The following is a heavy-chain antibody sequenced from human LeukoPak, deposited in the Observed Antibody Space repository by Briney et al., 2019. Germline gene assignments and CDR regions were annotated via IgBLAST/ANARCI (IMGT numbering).Heavy chain of an antibody. Sequence: GGSLRLSCAAPGFTFSIYAMSWVRQAPGKGLEWVSSLTGGSDNSEHADSVKGRFSISRDNSKNTLYLQMNSLTAEDTAVYYCVRGWQQLGSWGRGTLVTVSS. CDR2: LTGGSDNS. J-gene: IGHJ5*02. CDR3: VRGWQQLGS. CDR1: GFTFSIYA. V-gene: IGHV3-23*01. D-gene: IGHD1-1*01.